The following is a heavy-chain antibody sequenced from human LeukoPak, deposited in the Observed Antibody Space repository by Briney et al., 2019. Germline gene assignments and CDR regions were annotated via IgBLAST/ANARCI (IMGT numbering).Heavy chain of an antibody. V-gene: IGHV3-30*02. CDR1: GFTFSTYG. J-gene: IGHJ4*02. Sequence: GGSLRLSCSASGFTFSTYGMHWVRQAPGKGLEWVAFIRSDGTIKYYADSVKGRFTISRDSSKNTLYLQMNSLRAEDSAVYYCAKDLGTLISGTYYYYFDYWGQGTLVTVSS. D-gene: IGHD3-10*01. CDR3: AKDLGTLISGTYYYYFDY. CDR2: IRSDGTIK.